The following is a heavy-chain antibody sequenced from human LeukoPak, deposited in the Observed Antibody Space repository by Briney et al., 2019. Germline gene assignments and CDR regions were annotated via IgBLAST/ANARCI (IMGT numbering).Heavy chain of an antibody. Sequence: SETLSLTCTVSGGSISSSSYYWGWIRQPPGKGLEWIGSIYYSGSTYYNPSLKSRVTISVDTSKNQFSLKLSSVTAADTAVYYCARAYCSGGSCYSRRMAFDIWGQGTMVTVSS. CDR2: IYYSGST. D-gene: IGHD2-15*01. CDR3: ARAYCSGGSCYSRRMAFDI. V-gene: IGHV4-39*01. J-gene: IGHJ3*02. CDR1: GGSISSSSYY.